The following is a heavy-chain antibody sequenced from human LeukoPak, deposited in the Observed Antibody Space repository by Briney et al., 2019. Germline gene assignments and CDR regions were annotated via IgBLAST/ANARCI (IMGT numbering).Heavy chain of an antibody. CDR3: ARDQDTVATMDDVFDI. CDR2: IIPIFCTA. D-gene: IGHD5-12*01. J-gene: IGHJ3*02. V-gene: IGHV1-69*05. Sequence: SVKVSCKHSGGTLSSYAISWVRQAPAQGLEWMGGIIPIFCTANYAQKFHGRVTTTTDESTSTAYMELSSLRSDDTAVYYCARDQDTVATMDDVFDIWGQGTMVTVSS. CDR1: GGTLSSYA.